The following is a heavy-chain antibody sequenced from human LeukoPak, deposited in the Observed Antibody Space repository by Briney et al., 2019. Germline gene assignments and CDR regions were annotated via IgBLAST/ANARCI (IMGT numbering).Heavy chain of an antibody. CDR2: INHSGST. V-gene: IGHV4-34*01. J-gene: IGHJ6*02. D-gene: IGHD5-18*01. CDR3: ARRLYSYGTTITYYYYYGMDV. CDR1: GGSFSGYY. Sequence: RPSETLSLTCAVYGGSFSGYYWSWIRQPPGKGLEWIGEINHSGSTNYNPSLKSRVTISVDTSKKQFSLKLSSVTAADTAVYYCARRLYSYGTTITYYYYYGMDVWGQGTTVTVSS.